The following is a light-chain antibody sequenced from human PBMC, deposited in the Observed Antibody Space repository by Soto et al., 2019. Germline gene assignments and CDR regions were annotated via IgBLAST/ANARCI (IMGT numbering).Light chain of an antibody. CDR2: DVS. J-gene: IGLJ1*01. V-gene: IGLV2-11*01. Sequence: QSALPQPRSVSGSPGQSVTISCTGTSSDVGGYNYVSWYQQHPGKAPKLMLYDVSKRPSGVPDRFSGSKSGNTASLTISGLQAEDEADYYCCSYAGSFYVFGTGTKLTVL. CDR1: SSDVGGYNY. CDR3: CSYAGSFYV.